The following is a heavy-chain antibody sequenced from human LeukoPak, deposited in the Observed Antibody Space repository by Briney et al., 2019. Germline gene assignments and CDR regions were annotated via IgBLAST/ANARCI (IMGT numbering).Heavy chain of an antibody. D-gene: IGHD3-3*01. Sequence: SVKVSCKASGGTFSNFAISWVRQAPRQGLEWMGEIIPIFGTAKYAQKVQGGVAMSTDESKTTAYMELSSLRSEDSAVYYCARQGGITVFGVAQPGGAFDIWGQGTMVTVSS. CDR3: ARQGGITVFGVAQPGGAFDI. CDR1: GGTFSNFA. CDR2: IIPIFGTA. V-gene: IGHV1-69*05. J-gene: IGHJ3*02.